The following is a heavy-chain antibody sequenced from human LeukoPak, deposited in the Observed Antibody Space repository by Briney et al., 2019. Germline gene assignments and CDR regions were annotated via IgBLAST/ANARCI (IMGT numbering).Heavy chain of an antibody. V-gene: IGHV3-33*06. J-gene: IGHJ3*02. Sequence: GRSLRLSCVASEFTFSHYGMHWVRQAPGKGPEWVALVWFDGSNEYYADSVKGRFTISRDNSKNTVYLQMNSLRVEDTAVYYCAKESQWELRGKAFDIWGQGTMVTVSS. CDR3: AKESQWELRGKAFDI. CDR1: EFTFSHYG. CDR2: VWFDGSNE. D-gene: IGHD1-26*01.